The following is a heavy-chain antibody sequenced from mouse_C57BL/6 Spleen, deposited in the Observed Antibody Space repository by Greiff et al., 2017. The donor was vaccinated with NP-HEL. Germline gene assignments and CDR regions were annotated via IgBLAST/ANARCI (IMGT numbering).Heavy chain of an antibody. CDR1: GYSITSGYY. CDR3: ARGNWDGFDY. J-gene: IGHJ2*01. V-gene: IGHV3-6*01. D-gene: IGHD4-1*01. CDR2: ISYDGSN. Sequence: DVQLQESGPGLVKPSQSLSLTCSVTGYSITSGYYWNWIRQFPGNKLEWMGYISYDGSNNYNPSLKNRISITRDTSKNQFFLKLNSVTTEDTATYYCARGNWDGFDYWGQGTTLTVSS.